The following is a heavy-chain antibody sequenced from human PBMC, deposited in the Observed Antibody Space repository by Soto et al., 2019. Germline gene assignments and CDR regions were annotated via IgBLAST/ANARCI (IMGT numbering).Heavy chain of an antibody. CDR2: IYYSGST. CDR3: DRDRYDFWSGYNYSSYYYGMDV. J-gene: IGHJ6*02. Sequence: SETLSLTCTVSGGSISSGDYYWSWIRQPPGKGLEWIGYIYYSGSTYYNPSLESRVTISVDTSKNQFSLKLRSVTAADTAVYYCDRDRYDFWSGYNYSSYYYGMDVWGQGTTVTVSS. D-gene: IGHD3-3*01. V-gene: IGHV4-30-4*01. CDR1: GGSISSGDYY.